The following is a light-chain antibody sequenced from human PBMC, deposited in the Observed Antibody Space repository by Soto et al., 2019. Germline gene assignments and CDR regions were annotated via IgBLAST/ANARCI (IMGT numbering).Light chain of an antibody. J-gene: IGKJ4*01. CDR1: QSVTSSY. Sequence: EIVLTQSPGPLSLSPGERATLSCRASQSVTSSYLAWYQQKPGQAPRLLMYEASSRATGIPDRFSGSGSGTEFTLTISSLQPEDFATYYCLQHNSYPLTFGGGTKVDIK. V-gene: IGKV3-20*01. CDR3: LQHNSYPLT. CDR2: EAS.